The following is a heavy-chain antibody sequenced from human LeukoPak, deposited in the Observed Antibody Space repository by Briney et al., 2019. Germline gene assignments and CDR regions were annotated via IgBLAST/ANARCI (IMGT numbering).Heavy chain of an antibody. J-gene: IGHJ4*02. D-gene: IGHD3-22*01. CDR3: ARPDEITMRGGATQGLFDY. Sequence: GGSLRLSCAASGFTFSSYSMNWVRQAPGKGLDWVSPISSSSSYIYYADSVKGRFTISRDNAKNSLYLQMNSLRAEDTAVYYCARPDEITMRGGATQGLFDYWGQGTLVTVSS. V-gene: IGHV3-21*01. CDR2: ISSSSSYI. CDR1: GFTFSSYS.